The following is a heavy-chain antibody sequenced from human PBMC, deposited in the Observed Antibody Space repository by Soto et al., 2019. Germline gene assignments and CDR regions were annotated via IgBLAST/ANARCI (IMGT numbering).Heavy chain of an antibody. CDR1: GGSFSGYY. Sequence: ASETLSLTCAVHGGSFSGYYWSWIRQPPGKGLEWIGEINHSGSTNYNPSLKSRVTISVDTSKNQFSLKLSSVTAADTAVYYCARQAAAPGIDLWFDPWGQGTLVTVSS. CDR2: INHSGST. CDR3: ARQAAAPGIDLWFDP. V-gene: IGHV4-34*01. J-gene: IGHJ5*02. D-gene: IGHD6-13*01.